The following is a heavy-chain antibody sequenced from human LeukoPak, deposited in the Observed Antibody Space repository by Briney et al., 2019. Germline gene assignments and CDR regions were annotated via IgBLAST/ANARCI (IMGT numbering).Heavy chain of an antibody. CDR1: GGSISTPGYY. D-gene: IGHD2-21*02. V-gene: IGHV4-39*01. CDR2: LYHSGST. Sequence: PSETLSLTCTVSGGSISTPGYYWGWIRQPPGKELEWIGSLYHSGSTYYKPSLKRRATISVDKSKNQCSLKLRSVTAADTAVYYCARHALATVTDPSFDYWGQGTLVTVSS. J-gene: IGHJ4*02. CDR3: ARHALATVTDPSFDY.